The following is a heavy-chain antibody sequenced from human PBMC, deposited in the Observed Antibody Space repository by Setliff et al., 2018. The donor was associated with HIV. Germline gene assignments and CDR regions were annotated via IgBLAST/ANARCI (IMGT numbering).Heavy chain of an antibody. Sequence: PGESLKISCAASGFTFSSHWMSWVRQAPGKGLEWVANIKKDGSVTNYVDSVKGRFTISRDNARNLVYLQMSSLRAEDTAAYYCARDPGSSSFDYWGQGAPVTVSS. V-gene: IGHV3-7*03. D-gene: IGHD6-19*01. CDR3: ARDPGSSSFDY. CDR2: IKKDGSVT. CDR1: GFTFSSHW. J-gene: IGHJ4*02.